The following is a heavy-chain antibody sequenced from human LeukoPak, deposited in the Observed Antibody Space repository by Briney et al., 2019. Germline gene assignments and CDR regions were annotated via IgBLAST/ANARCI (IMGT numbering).Heavy chain of an antibody. CDR3: ETLRASFDY. CDR1: GGSISSSSYY. J-gene: IGHJ4*02. CDR2: IYYSGST. V-gene: IGHV4-39*01. Sequence: PSETLSLTCTVSGGSISSSSYYWGWIRQPPGKGLEWIGSIYYSGSTYYNPSLKSRVTISVDTSKNQFSLKLSSVTAADTAVYYCETLRASFDYWGQGTLVTVSS.